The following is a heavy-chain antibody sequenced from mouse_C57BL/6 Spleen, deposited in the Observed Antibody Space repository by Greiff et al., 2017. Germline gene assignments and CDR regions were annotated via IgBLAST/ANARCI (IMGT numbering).Heavy chain of an antibody. CDR1: GFTFSSYA. D-gene: IGHD4-1*01. CDR2: ISDGGSYT. Sequence: EVQGVESGGGLVKPGGSLKLSCAASGFTFSSYAMSWVRQTPEKRLEWVATISDGGSYTYYPDNVKGRFTISRDNAKNHLYLQMSHLKSEDTAMYYCASSGYWYFDVWGTGTTVTVSS. V-gene: IGHV5-4*01. J-gene: IGHJ1*03. CDR3: ASSGYWYFDV.